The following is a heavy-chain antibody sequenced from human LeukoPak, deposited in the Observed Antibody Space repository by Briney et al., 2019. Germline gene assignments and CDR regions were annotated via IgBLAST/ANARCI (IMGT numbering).Heavy chain of an antibody. CDR2: ISSSSSTI. J-gene: IGHJ3*02. Sequence: GGSLRLSCAASGFSFSSYSMNWVRQAPGKGLEWVAYISSSSSTIYYADSVKGRFTISRDNAMNSLHLQMDSLGAEDTAVYYCARDRDYVWGSYRLDAFDIWGQGTMVTVSS. CDR3: ARDRDYVWGSYRLDAFDI. V-gene: IGHV3-48*01. D-gene: IGHD3-16*02. CDR1: GFSFSSYS.